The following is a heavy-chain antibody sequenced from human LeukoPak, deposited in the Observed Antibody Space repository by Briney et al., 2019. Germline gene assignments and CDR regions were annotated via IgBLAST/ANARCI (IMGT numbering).Heavy chain of an antibody. CDR3: ARKYDFWSGSQFYYYYMDV. V-gene: IGHV4-31*03. Sequence: SETLSLTCTASGGSISSGGYYWSWIRQHPGKGLEWIGFIYYSGSTYYNPSLKSRVTISVDTSKNQFSLKLSSVTAADTAVYYCARKYDFWSGSQFYYYYMDVWGKGTTVTVSS. D-gene: IGHD3-3*01. CDR2: IYYSGST. CDR1: GGSISSGGYY. J-gene: IGHJ6*03.